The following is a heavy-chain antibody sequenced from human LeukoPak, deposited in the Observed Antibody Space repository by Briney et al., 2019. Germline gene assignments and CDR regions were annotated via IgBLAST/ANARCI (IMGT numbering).Heavy chain of an antibody. D-gene: IGHD1-14*01. CDR2: INDSGTI. Sequence: SETLSLTCTVSGGSISNGGYYWSWIRQHPGKGLEWIGYINDSGTIYYSPALQSRVTISVDTSDNKFSLKLRSLTAADTAVYYCARGGDRRGFDYWGQGTLVTVSS. V-gene: IGHV4-31*03. CDR1: GGSISNGGYY. J-gene: IGHJ4*02. CDR3: ARGGDRRGFDY.